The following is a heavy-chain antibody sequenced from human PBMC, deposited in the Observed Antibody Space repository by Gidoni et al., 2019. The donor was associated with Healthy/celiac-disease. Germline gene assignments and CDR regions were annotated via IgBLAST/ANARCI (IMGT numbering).Heavy chain of an antibody. D-gene: IGHD6-6*01. V-gene: IGHV3-64D*06. CDR2: ISSNGGST. J-gene: IGHJ4*02. CDR3: VKDSISSSSGYYFDY. Sequence: VSAISSNGGSTYYADSVKGRFTISRDNSKNTLYLQMSSLRAEDTAVYYCVKDSISSSSGYYFDYWGQGTLVTVSS.